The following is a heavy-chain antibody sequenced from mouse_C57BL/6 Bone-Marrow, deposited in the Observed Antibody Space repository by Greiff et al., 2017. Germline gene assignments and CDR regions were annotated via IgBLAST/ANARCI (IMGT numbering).Heavy chain of an antibody. CDR3: ARGPTVEKAY. Sequence: EVKLMESGGGLVKPGGSLKLSCAASGFTFSSYTMSWVRQTPEKRLEWVATISGGGGNTYYPDSVKGRFTISRDNAKNTLYLRMSSLKSEDTAMYYCARGPTVEKAYGGQGTLVTVSA. D-gene: IGHD1-1*01. J-gene: IGHJ3*01. V-gene: IGHV5-9*04. CDR2: ISGGGGNT. CDR1: GFTFSSYT.